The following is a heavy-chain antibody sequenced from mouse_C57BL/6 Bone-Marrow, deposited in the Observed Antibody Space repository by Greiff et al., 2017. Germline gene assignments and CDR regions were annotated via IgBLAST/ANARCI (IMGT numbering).Heavy chain of an antibody. V-gene: IGHV1-82*01. D-gene: IGHD2-2*01. CDR2: IYPGDGDT. CDR1: GYAFSSSW. CDR3: ARGGYDAWFAY. J-gene: IGHJ3*01. Sequence: QVQLQQSGPELVKPGASVKISCKASGYAFSSSWMNWVKQRPGKGLEWIGRIYPGDGDTNYNGKFKGKATLTADKSSSTAYMHLSSLTSEDSAVYFCARGGYDAWFAYWGKGTPLTVSA.